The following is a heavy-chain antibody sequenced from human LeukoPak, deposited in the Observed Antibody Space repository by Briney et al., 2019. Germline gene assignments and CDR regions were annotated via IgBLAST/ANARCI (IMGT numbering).Heavy chain of an antibody. D-gene: IGHD2-15*01. CDR1: GGSISSSNW. CDR3: ARGLETVVVVAATESGAFDI. CDR2: IYHSGST. Sequence: SETLSLTCAVSGGSISSSNWWGWVRQPPGKGLEWIGEIYHSGSTNYNPSLKSRVTISVDKSKNQFSLKLSSVTAADTAVYYCARGLETVVVVAATESGAFDIWGQGTMVTVSS. V-gene: IGHV4-4*02. J-gene: IGHJ3*02.